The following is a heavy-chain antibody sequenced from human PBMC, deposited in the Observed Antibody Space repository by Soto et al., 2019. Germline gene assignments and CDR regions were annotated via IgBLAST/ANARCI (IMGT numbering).Heavy chain of an antibody. CDR3: XXXXXXXXXXXXXXXXXXXXXXXXXXXX. CDR1: GGTFSSYT. Sequence: QVQLVQSGAEVKKPGSSVKVSCKASGGTFSSYTISWVRQAPGQGLEWMGRIFPILGIANYAQKFQGRVTITADKSTSTAYXELXXLXXXXXAXXXXXXXXXXXXXXXXXXXXXXXXXXXXXXXXWXQGTTVTVSS. CDR2: IFPILGIA. J-gene: IGHJ6*02. V-gene: IGHV1-69*02.